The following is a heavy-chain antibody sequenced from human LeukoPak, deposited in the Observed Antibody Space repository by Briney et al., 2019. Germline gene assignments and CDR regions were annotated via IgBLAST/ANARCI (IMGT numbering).Heavy chain of an antibody. J-gene: IGHJ5*02. Sequence: SVKVSCKASGFTFTSSAMQWVRQARGQRLEGIGLIAFGSGNTNYPQKFQERVTITRDMSTSTAYIELSSLRSEDTAVYYCAELSLYGSFDPWGQGTLVTVSS. CDR2: IAFGSGNT. CDR1: GFTFTSSA. V-gene: IGHV1-58*02. CDR3: AELSLYGSFDP. D-gene: IGHD3-16*02.